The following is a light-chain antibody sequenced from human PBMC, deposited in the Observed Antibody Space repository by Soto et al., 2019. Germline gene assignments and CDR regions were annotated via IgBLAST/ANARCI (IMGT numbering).Light chain of an antibody. CDR2: DNN. Sequence: QSVLTQPPSVSAAPGQKVSISCSGSSSNIESNYVSWYQQLPGAAPKLLIFDNNKRPSGIPDRFSGSKSGTSATLGITGLQTGDEADYYCETWDSSLSGVVFGGGTKLTVL. CDR3: ETWDSSLSGVV. V-gene: IGLV1-51*01. J-gene: IGLJ2*01. CDR1: SSNIESNY.